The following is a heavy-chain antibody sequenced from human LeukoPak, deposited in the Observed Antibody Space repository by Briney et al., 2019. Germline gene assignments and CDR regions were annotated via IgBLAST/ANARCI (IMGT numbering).Heavy chain of an antibody. J-gene: IGHJ4*02. D-gene: IGHD5-18*01. CDR3: ARGVTVLSYGYSEPDY. V-gene: IGHV1-8*01. CDR1: GYTFTSYD. CDR2: MNPNSGNT. Sequence: ASLKVSCKASGYTFTSYDINWARQATGQGLQWMGWMNPNSGNTGYAQKFQGRVTMTRNTSISTAYMELSSLRSEDTAVYYCARGVTVLSYGYSEPDYWGQGTLVTVSS.